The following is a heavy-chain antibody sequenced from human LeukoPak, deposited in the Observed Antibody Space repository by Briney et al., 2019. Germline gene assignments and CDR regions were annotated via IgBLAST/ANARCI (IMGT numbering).Heavy chain of an antibody. D-gene: IGHD1-26*01. J-gene: IGHJ4*02. CDR3: ATYRLVGAIGY. CDR1: GFTFSNYV. Sequence: GGSLRLSCAASGFTFSNYVMSWVRQAPGKGLEWVSSISGSGGSTYYADSVKGRFTISRDNSKNTLYLQMNSLRAEDTAVYYCATYRLVGAIGYWGQGTLVTVSS. V-gene: IGHV3-23*01. CDR2: ISGSGGST.